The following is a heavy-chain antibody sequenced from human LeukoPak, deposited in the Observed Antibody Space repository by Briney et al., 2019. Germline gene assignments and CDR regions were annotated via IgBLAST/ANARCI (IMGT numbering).Heavy chain of an antibody. CDR1: GGSFSGHY. CDR3: ARDRCSSTSCRSRDY. D-gene: IGHD2-2*01. V-gene: IGHV4-4*07. J-gene: IGHJ4*02. CDR2: IYTSGST. Sequence: SETLSLTCAVYGGSFSGHYWNWIRQPPGKGLEWIGRIYTSGSTNYNPSLKSRVTMSVDTSKNQFSLKLSSVTAADTAVYYCARDRCSSTSCRSRDYWGQGTLVTVSS.